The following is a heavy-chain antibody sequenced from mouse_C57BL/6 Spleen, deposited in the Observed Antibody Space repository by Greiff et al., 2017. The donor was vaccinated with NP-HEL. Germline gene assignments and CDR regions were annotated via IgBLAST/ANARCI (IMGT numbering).Heavy chain of an antibody. J-gene: IGHJ2*01. Sequence: EVQLVESGGGLVKPGGSLKLSCAASGFTFSDYGMHWVRQAPEKGLEWVAYISSGSSTIYYADTVKGRFTSSRDNPTTTLFLEMTSLRSEDTAMYDWARPYDYDGYYFDYWGQGTTLTVSS. CDR3: ARPYDYDGYYFDY. V-gene: IGHV5-17*01. D-gene: IGHD2-4*01. CDR2: ISSGSSTI. CDR1: GFTFSDYG.